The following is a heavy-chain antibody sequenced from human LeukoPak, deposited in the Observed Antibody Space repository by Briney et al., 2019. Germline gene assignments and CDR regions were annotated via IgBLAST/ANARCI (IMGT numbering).Heavy chain of an antibody. J-gene: IGHJ6*02. V-gene: IGHV4-34*01. CDR3: ARKPDYYYYGMDV. Sequence: SETLSLTCAVYGGSFSGYHWSWIRQPPGKGLEWIGEINHSGSTNYNPSLKSRVTISVDKSKNQFSLKLSSVTAADTAVYYCARKPDYYYYGMDVWGQGTTVTVSS. CDR2: INHSGST. CDR1: GGSFSGYH.